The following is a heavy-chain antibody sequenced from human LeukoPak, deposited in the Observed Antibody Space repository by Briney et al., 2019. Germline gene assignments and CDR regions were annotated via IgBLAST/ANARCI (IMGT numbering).Heavy chain of an antibody. Sequence: RGSLRLSCAASGFTFSSYAMHWVRQAPGKGLEWVAVISYDGSNKYYADSVKGRFTISRDNAKNSLYLQMNSLRVEDTAVYYCASRSINWYRGNNWFDPWGQGTLVTVSS. V-gene: IGHV3-30*03. D-gene: IGHD6-13*01. CDR1: GFTFSSYA. CDR3: ASRSINWYRGNNWFDP. J-gene: IGHJ5*02. CDR2: ISYDGSNK.